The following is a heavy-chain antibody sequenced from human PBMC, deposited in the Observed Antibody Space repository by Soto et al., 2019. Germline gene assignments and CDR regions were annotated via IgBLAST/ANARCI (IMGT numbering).Heavy chain of an antibody. CDR2: VSHDGRNT. Sequence: VQLVESGGGVVQPGRSLRLSCAASGFTFSDYAMHWVRQAPGKGLEWVAVVSHDGRNTHYGDSVKGRFTISRDSSKNTVSLEMTSLRAEDTAVYYCAKGGRQWLGTSGFNYWGQGALVTVSS. J-gene: IGHJ4*02. CDR1: GFTFSDYA. CDR3: AKGGRQWLGTSGFNY. D-gene: IGHD6-19*01. V-gene: IGHV3-30*18.